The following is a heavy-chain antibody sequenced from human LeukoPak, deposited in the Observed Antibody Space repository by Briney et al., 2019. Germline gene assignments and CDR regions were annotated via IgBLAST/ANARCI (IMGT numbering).Heavy chain of an antibody. V-gene: IGHV3-30-3*01. CDR1: GFTFSSYA. CDR3: ARDLLYSSGYYGMDV. Sequence: RTGGSLRLSCAASGFTFSSYAMHWVRQAPGKGLEWVAVISYDGSNKYYADSVKGRFTISRDNSKNTLYLQMNSLRAEDTAVYYCARDLLYSSGYYGMDVWGQGTTVTVSS. CDR2: ISYDGSNK. D-gene: IGHD6-19*01. J-gene: IGHJ6*02.